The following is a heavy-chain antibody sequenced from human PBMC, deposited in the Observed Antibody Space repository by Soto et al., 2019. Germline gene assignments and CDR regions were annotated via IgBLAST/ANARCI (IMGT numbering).Heavy chain of an antibody. D-gene: IGHD5-12*01. CDR1: GGSFSGYY. CDR3: ARGLDKRWLQLGDFDY. Sequence: SETLSLTCAVYGGSFSGYYWTWIRQPPGTGLEWIGEINHSGSTNYNPSLKSRVTISVDTSKNQFSLKLTSVTAADTAVYYCARGLDKRWLQLGDFDYWGQGTLVTVSS. V-gene: IGHV4-34*01. CDR2: INHSGST. J-gene: IGHJ4*02.